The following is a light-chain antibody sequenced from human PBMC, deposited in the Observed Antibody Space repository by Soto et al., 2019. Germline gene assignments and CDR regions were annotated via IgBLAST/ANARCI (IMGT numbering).Light chain of an antibody. V-gene: IGKV1-27*01. CDR3: QKYDSAPWT. Sequence: IQMTQSPSSLSASVGDRVTITCRASQGIRTYLAWYQQKPGKVPKLLIFSASTLQSGVPPRFSGSGSGTALSLTISSRRPEEVEINDCQKYDSAPWTFGQGTKVEIK. CDR1: QGIRTY. CDR2: SAS. J-gene: IGKJ1*01.